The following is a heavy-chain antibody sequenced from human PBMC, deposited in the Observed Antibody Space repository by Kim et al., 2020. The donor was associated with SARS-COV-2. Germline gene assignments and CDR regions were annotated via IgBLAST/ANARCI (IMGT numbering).Heavy chain of an antibody. CDR2: ISGSGGST. CDR1: GFTFSSYA. V-gene: IGHV3-23*01. D-gene: IGHD3-22*01. CDR3: AKDRDYYDSSGCFDY. J-gene: IGHJ4*02. Sequence: GGSLRLSCAASGFTFSSYAMSWVRQAPGKGLEWVSAISGSGGSTYYADSVKGRFTISRDNSKNTLYLQMNSLRAEDTAVYYCAKDRDYYDSSGCFDYWGQGPLVTVSS.